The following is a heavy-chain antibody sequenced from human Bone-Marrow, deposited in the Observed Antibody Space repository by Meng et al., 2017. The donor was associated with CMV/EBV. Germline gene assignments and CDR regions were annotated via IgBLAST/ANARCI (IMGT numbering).Heavy chain of an antibody. V-gene: IGHV3-74*01. Sequence: GGTLRLSCAASGFTINYYWMHWVRQAPGKGLVWVCNSDGRTIHYADFVKGRFTITRDNAKNTLYLEMHSLRADDTAEYYWAREAGGAPTLRAFDIWGQGTMVTVSS. J-gene: IGHJ3*02. CDR2: NSDGRTI. CDR3: AREAGGAPTLRAFDI. D-gene: IGHD4/OR15-4a*01. CDR1: GFTINYYW.